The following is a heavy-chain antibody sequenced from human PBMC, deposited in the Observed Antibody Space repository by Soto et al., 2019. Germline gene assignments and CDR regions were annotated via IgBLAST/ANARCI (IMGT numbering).Heavy chain of an antibody. CDR2: IYYSGST. J-gene: IGHJ6*02. CDR3: ARRPLLSGSIRALYYYYGMDV. D-gene: IGHD3-10*01. V-gene: IGHV4-39*01. CDR1: GGSISSSSYY. Sequence: PSETLSLTCTVSGGSISSSSYYWGWIRQPPGKGLEWIGSIYYSGSTYYNPSLKSRVTISVDTSKNQFSLKLSSVTAADTAVYYCARRPLLSGSIRALYYYYGMDVWGQGTTVTVSS.